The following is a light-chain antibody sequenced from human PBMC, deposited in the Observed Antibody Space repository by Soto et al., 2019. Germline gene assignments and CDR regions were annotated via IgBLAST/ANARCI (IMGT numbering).Light chain of an antibody. CDR1: QSVSSNN. CDR2: GAS. J-gene: IGKJ3*01. CDR3: QQGYSFAFT. V-gene: IGKV3-20*01. Sequence: EIVLTQSPGTLSLSPGERATLSCRASQSVSSNNLAWYQQRPGQAPRVVIYGASTRATGIPERFSGSGSGTDFTLTISRLEPEDFATYFCQQGYSFAFTFGPGTKV.